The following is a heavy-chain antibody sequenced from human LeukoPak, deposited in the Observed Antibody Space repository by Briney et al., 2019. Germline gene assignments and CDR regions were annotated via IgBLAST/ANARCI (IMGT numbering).Heavy chain of an antibody. CDR3: ARHDSSSWGPFDY. CDR1: GYSFTNYW. D-gene: IGHD6-13*01. V-gene: IGHV5-51*01. CDR2: VYPGDSDT. Sequence: GESLKISCKGSGYSFTNYWIAWVRQAPGKGLEWMGLVYPGDSDTRYNPSFQGQVTISADRSISTAYLQWSSLQASDTAMYYCARHDSSSWGPFDYWGQGTLVTVSS. J-gene: IGHJ4*02.